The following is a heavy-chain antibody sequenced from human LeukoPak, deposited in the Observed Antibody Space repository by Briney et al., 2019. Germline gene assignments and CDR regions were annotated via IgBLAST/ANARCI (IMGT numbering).Heavy chain of an antibody. Sequence: GGSLRLSCAASGFTFSDSGMHWVRQASGKGLEWVGHIRSKADSYATVYAASVKGRFTITRDDSENTAYLQMNSLKTEDTAVYYCATFPSGSYSAYWGQETLVTVSS. CDR2: IRSKADSYAT. J-gene: IGHJ4*02. V-gene: IGHV3-73*01. D-gene: IGHD1-26*01. CDR3: ATFPSGSYSAY. CDR1: GFTFSDSG.